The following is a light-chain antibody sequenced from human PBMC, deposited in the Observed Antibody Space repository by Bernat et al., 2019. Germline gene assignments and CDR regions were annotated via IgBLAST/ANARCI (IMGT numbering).Light chain of an antibody. CDR1: NIISTS. CDR2: DDR. J-gene: IGLJ3*02. CDR3: QVWDNTRDQQAV. V-gene: IGLV3-21*03. Sequence: SFVLAQPPSVSVAPGKTASITCDNIISTSVHWYQQRPGQAPVLVVFDDRDRPSGVPDRFSGSSSENTATLTISRVEVGDGADYFCQVWDNTRDQQAVFGGGTKLTV.